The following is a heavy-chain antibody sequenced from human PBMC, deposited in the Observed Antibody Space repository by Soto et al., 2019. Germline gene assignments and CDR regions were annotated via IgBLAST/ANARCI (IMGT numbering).Heavy chain of an antibody. CDR2: IIPIFGTA. CDR3: ARSATIFGVRRHNWFAP. CDR1: GGTFSSYA. Sequence: SVKVSCKASGGTFSSYAISWVRQAPGQGLEWMGGIIPIFGTANYAQKFQGRVTITADESTSTAYMELSSLRSEDTAVYYCARSATIFGVRRHNWFAPWGQGTLVTVSS. J-gene: IGHJ5*02. D-gene: IGHD3-3*01. V-gene: IGHV1-69*13.